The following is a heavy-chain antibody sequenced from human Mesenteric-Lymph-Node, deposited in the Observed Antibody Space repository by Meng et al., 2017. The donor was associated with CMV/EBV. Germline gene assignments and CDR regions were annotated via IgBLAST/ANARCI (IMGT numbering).Heavy chain of an antibody. CDR1: GDSVSSNNAA. J-gene: IGHJ3*02. V-gene: IGHV6-1*01. CDR3: ARDWGFFNYGGAFDI. Sequence: SQTLSLTCAISGDSVSSNNAAWNWIRQSPSRGLEWLGGTCYRSKWYSDYAVSVKSRITINPDTSKNQFSLQLNSVTPEDTAVYYCARDWGFFNYGGAFDIWGQGTMVTVSS. CDR2: TCYRSKWYS. D-gene: IGHD3-3*01.